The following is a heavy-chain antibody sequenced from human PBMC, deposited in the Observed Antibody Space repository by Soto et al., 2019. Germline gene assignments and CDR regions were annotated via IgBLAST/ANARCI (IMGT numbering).Heavy chain of an antibody. CDR2: ISSSSSYI. Sequence: GGSLRLSCAASGVTFCSYSMNWVRQAPGKGLEWVSSISSSSSYIYYADSVKGRFTISRDNAKNSLYLQMNSLRAEDTAVYYCARDRGLFGMDVWGQGTTVTVSS. CDR1: GVTFCSYS. V-gene: IGHV3-21*01. CDR3: ARDRGLFGMDV. J-gene: IGHJ6*02.